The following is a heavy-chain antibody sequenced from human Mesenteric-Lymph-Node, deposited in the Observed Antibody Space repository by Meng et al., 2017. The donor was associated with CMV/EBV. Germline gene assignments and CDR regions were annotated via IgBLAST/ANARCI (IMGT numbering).Heavy chain of an antibody. CDR2: INYSGTT. CDR1: AGSISSYY. V-gene: IGHV4-34*01. J-gene: IGHJ4*02. D-gene: IGHD3-22*01. Sequence: SETLSLTCTVSAGSISSYYWSWIRQPPGKGLEWIGEINYSGTTNYNPSLKSRVTISLDTSKNQFSLNLSSVTAADTAVYYCARDGVYYDSTPWDYWGQGTLVTVSS. CDR3: ARDGVYYDSTPWDY.